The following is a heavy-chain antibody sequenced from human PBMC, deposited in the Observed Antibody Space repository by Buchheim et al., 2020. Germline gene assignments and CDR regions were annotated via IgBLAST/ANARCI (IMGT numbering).Heavy chain of an antibody. CDR3: AKDVGDSGWYYFDY. CDR2: ISTGVTT. CDR1: GFTFRSYA. Sequence: EVQLLESGGGLVQPGGSLRLSCTASGFTFRSYAMSWVRQAPGKGLEWVSAISTGVTTYYADSVKGRFTISRDNSKNTPFLQMNSLRAEDTAVYFCAKDVGDSGWYYFDYWGQGTL. D-gene: IGHD6-19*01. V-gene: IGHV3-23*01. J-gene: IGHJ4*02.